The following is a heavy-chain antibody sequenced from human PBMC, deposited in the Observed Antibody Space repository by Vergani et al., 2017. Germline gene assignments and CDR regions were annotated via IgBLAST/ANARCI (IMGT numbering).Heavy chain of an antibody. CDR1: GGTFSSYA. J-gene: IGHJ6*03. Sequence: QVQLVQSGAEVKKPGSSVKVSCKASGGTFSSYAISWVRQAPGQGLEWMGGIIPIFGTANYAQKFQGSVTITADEATSTAHMALSRLRSEETAVYSCARTVAMATSDYYYYYMDVWGKGTTVTVSS. CDR3: ARTVAMATSDYYYYYMDV. D-gene: IGHD5-24*01. V-gene: IGHV1-69*01. CDR2: IIPIFGTA.